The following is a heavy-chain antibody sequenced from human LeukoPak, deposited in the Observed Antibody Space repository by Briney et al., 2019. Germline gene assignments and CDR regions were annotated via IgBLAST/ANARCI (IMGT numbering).Heavy chain of an antibody. D-gene: IGHD3-10*01. Sequence: GESLKISCKASGYSFTGYWIGWVRQLPGKGLEWMGIICPRDSDVTYSPSFQGQVTISVDKSISTAYLQWSSLKASDTAMYYCSRQPGTSLDYWGLGTLVTVSS. CDR3: SRQPGTSLDY. V-gene: IGHV5-51*01. CDR1: GYSFTGYW. J-gene: IGHJ4*02. CDR2: ICPRDSDV.